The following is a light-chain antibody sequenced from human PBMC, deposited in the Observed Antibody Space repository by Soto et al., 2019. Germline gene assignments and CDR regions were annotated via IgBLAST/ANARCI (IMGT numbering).Light chain of an antibody. CDR2: DAS. Sequence: EIVLTQSPATLSLSPGERATLSCRASQSVSSYLAWSQQKPGQAPRLLIYDASNRATGIPARFSGSGSGTDFTLTISSLEPEDFAVYYCQQRSNWPPITFGQGTRLESK. J-gene: IGKJ5*01. CDR3: QQRSNWPPIT. V-gene: IGKV3-11*01. CDR1: QSVSSY.